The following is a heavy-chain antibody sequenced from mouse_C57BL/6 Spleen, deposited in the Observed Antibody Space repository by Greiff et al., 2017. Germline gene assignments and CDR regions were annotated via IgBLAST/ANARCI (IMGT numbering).Heavy chain of an antibody. J-gene: IGHJ1*03. CDR3: ARTHYGSSYWYFDV. D-gene: IGHD1-1*01. V-gene: IGHV3-6*01. CDR2: ISYDGSN. CDR1: GYSITSGYY. Sequence: EVKLMESGPGLVKPSQSLSLTCSVTGYSITSGYYWNWIRQFPGNKLEWMGYISYDGSNNYNPSLKNRISITRDTSKNQFFLKLNSVTTEDTATYYCARTHYGSSYWYFDVWGTGTTVTVSS.